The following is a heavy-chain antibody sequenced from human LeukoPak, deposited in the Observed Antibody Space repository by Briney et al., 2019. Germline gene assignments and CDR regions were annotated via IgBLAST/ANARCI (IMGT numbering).Heavy chain of an antibody. CDR1: GFTFSIYA. V-gene: IGHV3-23*01. CDR2: IGGSGQNT. D-gene: IGHD4-17*01. CDR3: AKTVTTQAYYWYFDL. Sequence: GGSLRLSCAASGFTFSIYAMSWVRQAPGKGLEWVSAIGGSGQNTNYAGSVKGRFTIARDNSRNTLYLDMNILRAEDTAVYYCAKTVTTQAYYWYFDLWGRGTLVTVSS. J-gene: IGHJ2*01.